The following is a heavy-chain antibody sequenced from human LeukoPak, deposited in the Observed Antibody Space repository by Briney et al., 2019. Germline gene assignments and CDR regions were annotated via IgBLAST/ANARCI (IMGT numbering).Heavy chain of an antibody. J-gene: IGHJ3*02. CDR2: ISAYNGNT. V-gene: IGHV1-18*01. CDR3: ARDIVVVVAATPGHDAFDI. D-gene: IGHD2-15*01. Sequence: ASVKVSCKASGYTFTSYGISWVRQAPGQGLEWMGWISAYNGNTNYAQKLQGRVTMTTDTSTSTAYMELRSLGSDDTAVYYCARDIVVVVAATPGHDAFDIWGQGTMVTVSS. CDR1: GYTFTSYG.